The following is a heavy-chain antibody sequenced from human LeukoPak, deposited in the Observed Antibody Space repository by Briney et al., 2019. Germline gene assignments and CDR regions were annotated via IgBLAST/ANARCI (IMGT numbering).Heavy chain of an antibody. D-gene: IGHD3-22*01. J-gene: IGHJ4*02. CDR2: IYTSGST. CDR3: ARAFYYYDSSGFLLDY. CDR1: GGSISSGSYY. V-gene: IGHV4-61*02. Sequence: SQTLSLTCTVSGGSISSGSYYWTWIRQPAGKGLEWIGRIYTSGSTNYNPSLKSRVTISVDTSKNQFSLKLSSVTAADTAVYYCARAFYYYDSSGFLLDYWGQGTLVTVSS.